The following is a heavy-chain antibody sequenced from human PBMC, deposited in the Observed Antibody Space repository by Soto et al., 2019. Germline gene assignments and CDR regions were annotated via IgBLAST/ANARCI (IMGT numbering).Heavy chain of an antibody. J-gene: IGHJ4*02. V-gene: IGHV1-69*13. D-gene: IGHD3-3*01. CDR1: GGTFSSYA. Sequence: SVKVSCKASGGTFSSYAISWVRQAPGQGLEWMGGIIPIFGTANYAQKFQGRVTITADESTSTAYMELSSLRSEDTAVYYCARNPHGYYPGYYFDYWGQGAMVTVYS. CDR3: ARNPHGYYPGYYFDY. CDR2: IIPIFGTA.